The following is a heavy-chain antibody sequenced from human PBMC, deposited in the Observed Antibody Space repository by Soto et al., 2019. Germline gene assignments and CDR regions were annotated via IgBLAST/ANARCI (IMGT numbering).Heavy chain of an antibody. CDR2: IYYSGST. CDR1: GGSISSGGYY. V-gene: IGHV4-31*03. Sequence: QVQLQESGPGLVKPSQTLSLTSTVSGGSISSGGYYWCWIRQHPGKGLEWIGYIYYSGSTYYNPSLKSRITISVDTSKNEFSLKLSSVTAADTSVYYCAGYLAARGWFDPWGQGTLVTVSS. D-gene: IGHD6-25*01. CDR3: AGYLAARGWFDP. J-gene: IGHJ5*02.